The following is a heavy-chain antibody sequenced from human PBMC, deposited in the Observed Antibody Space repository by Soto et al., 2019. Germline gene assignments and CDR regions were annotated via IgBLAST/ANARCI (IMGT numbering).Heavy chain of an antibody. CDR2: IYYSGST. Sequence: SESLSLTCTVSGGSISSGGYYWSWIRQHPGKGLEWIGYIYYSGSTYYNPSLKSRVTISVDTSKNQFSLKLSSVTAADTAVYSCARALIAVAVNFDYWGQGTLVNVSS. V-gene: IGHV4-31*03. D-gene: IGHD6-19*01. CDR1: GGSISSGGYY. J-gene: IGHJ4*02. CDR3: ARALIAVAVNFDY.